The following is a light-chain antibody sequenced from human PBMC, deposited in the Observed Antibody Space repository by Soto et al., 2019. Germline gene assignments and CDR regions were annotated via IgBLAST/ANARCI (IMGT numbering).Light chain of an antibody. CDR1: SSNIGAGYD. Sequence: QPVLTQPPSVSGAPGQRVTISCIGSSSNIGAGYDVHWYQHLPGTAPKLLIYGSTNRPSGVPDRFSGSKSGTAASLAITGVQAEDEADYYCQSYDSSLSGCVFGIGTKVTVL. V-gene: IGLV1-40*01. CDR2: GST. CDR3: QSYDSSLSGCV. J-gene: IGLJ1*01.